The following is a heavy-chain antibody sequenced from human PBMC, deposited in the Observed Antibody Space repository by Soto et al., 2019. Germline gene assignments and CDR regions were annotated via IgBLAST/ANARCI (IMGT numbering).Heavy chain of an antibody. D-gene: IGHD2-2*01. V-gene: IGHV4-4*02. CDR2: IYHSGST. CDR3: ARIKYCSSTSCYDGDWFDP. CDR1: GGSISSSNW. J-gene: IGHJ5*02. Sequence: PSETLSLTCAVSGGSISSSNWWSWVRQPPGKGLEWIGEIYHSGSTNYNPSLKSRVTISVDKSKNQFSLKLSSVTAADTAVYYCARIKYCSSTSCYDGDWFDPWGQGTLVTSPQ.